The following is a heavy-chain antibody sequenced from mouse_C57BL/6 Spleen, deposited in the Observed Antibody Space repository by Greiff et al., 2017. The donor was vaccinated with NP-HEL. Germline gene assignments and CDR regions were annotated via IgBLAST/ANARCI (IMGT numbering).Heavy chain of an antibody. D-gene: IGHD2-4*01. V-gene: IGHV5-4*03. Sequence: EVKLVESGGGLVKPGGSLKLSCAASGFTFSSYAMSWVRQTPEKRLEWVATISDGGSYTYYPDNVKGRFTISRDNAKNNLYLQMSHLKSEDTAMYYCARKGLRHYYAMDYWGQGTSVTVSS. J-gene: IGHJ4*01. CDR1: GFTFSSYA. CDR3: ARKGLRHYYAMDY. CDR2: ISDGGSYT.